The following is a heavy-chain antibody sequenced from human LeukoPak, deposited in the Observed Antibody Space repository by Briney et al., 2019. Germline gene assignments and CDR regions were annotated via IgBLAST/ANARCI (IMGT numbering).Heavy chain of an antibody. V-gene: IGHV3-48*04. J-gene: IGHJ4*02. CDR3: ARLGAGTYYDYVWGSYRYTGTDY. D-gene: IGHD3-16*02. Sequence: AGGSLRLSCVASGFTFSSYWMHWVRQAPGKGLEWVSYISSSGSTIYYADSVKGRFTISRDNAKNSLYLQMNSLRAEDTAVYYCARLGAGTYYDYVWGSYRYTGTDYWGQGTLVTVSS. CDR2: ISSSGSTI. CDR1: GFTFSSYW.